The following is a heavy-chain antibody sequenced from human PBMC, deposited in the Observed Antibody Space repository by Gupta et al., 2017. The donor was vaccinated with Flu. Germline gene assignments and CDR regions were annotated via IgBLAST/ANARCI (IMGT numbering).Heavy chain of an antibody. D-gene: IGHD3-10*01. CDR1: GDSTTSREYY. V-gene: IGHV4-31*03. Sequence: VHLQESGPGLVKPSQTLSLTCTVPGDSTTSREYYWSCVRQHPGKGRTRSGHISNPGNPYHNPSLKSRTTISLDTSANQFSLKLTSVTAADTALYDCARGVRTPPRDSYYRFDSWGQGTLVTVSS. J-gene: IGHJ5*01. CDR3: ARGVRTPPRDSYYRFDS. CDR2: ISNPGNP.